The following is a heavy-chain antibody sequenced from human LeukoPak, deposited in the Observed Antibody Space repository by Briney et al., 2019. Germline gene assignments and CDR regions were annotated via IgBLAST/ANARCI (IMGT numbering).Heavy chain of an antibody. Sequence: PGGSLRLSCAASGFTFSSYAMSWVRQAPGKGLEWVSAISGSGGSTYYADSVKGRFTISRDNSKNTLYLQMNSLRAEDTAVYYCARALRFLEWLPGDYWGQGTLVTVSS. CDR3: ARALRFLEWLPGDY. CDR1: GFTFSSYA. J-gene: IGHJ4*02. CDR2: ISGSGGST. D-gene: IGHD3-3*01. V-gene: IGHV3-23*01.